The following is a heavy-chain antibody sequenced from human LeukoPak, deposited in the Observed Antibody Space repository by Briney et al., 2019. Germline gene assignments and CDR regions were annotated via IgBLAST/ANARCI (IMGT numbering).Heavy chain of an antibody. V-gene: IGHV3-7*01. Sequence: PGGSLRLSCAASGFTFSSYWMSWVRQAPGKGLEWVANIKQDGSEKYYVDSVKGRFTISRDNVKNSLYLQMNSLRAEDTAVYYCAREQGSGWYNYYYYYYMDVWGKGTTVTVSS. CDR3: AREQGSGWYNYYYYYYMDV. CDR2: IKQDGSEK. CDR1: GFTFSSYW. D-gene: IGHD6-19*01. J-gene: IGHJ6*03.